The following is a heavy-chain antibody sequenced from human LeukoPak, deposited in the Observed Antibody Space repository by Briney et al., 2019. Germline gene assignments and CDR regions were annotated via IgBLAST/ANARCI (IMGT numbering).Heavy chain of an antibody. D-gene: IGHD3-22*01. Sequence: GASVKVSCKASGYTSTSYGISWVRQAPGQGLEWMGWISAYNGNTNYAQKLQGRVTMTTDTSTSTAYMELRSLRSDDTAVYYCARDPRDYYDSSGPFFDYWGQGTLVTVSS. CDR1: GYTSTSYG. V-gene: IGHV1-18*01. CDR2: ISAYNGNT. J-gene: IGHJ4*02. CDR3: ARDPRDYYDSSGPFFDY.